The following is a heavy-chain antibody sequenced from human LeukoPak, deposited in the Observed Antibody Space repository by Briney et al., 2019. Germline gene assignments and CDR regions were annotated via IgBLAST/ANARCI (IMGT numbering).Heavy chain of an antibody. CDR3: ARNSSGWSFDY. V-gene: IGHV4-39*01. D-gene: IGHD6-19*01. CDR1: GYSISSSSYY. CDR2: IYYSGST. Sequence: SETLSLTCTVSGYSISSSSYYWGWIRQPPGKGLEWIGSIYYSGSTSYNPSLKSRVTISVDTSKNQFSLKLSSVTAADTAVYYCARNSSGWSFDYWDQGTLVTVSS. J-gene: IGHJ4*02.